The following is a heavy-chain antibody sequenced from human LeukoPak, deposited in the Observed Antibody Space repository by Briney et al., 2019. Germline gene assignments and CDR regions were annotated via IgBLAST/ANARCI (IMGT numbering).Heavy chain of an antibody. CDR3: ARTFAMVRGVMNL. Sequence: GGSLRLSCAASGFTFSSYWMHWVRQAPGKGLVWVSRINTDGSSTRYADSVKGRFTISRDNAKNSLYLQMNSLRAEDTAVYYCARTFAMVRGVMNLWGQGTLVTVSS. V-gene: IGHV3-74*01. CDR1: GFTFSSYW. D-gene: IGHD3-10*01. J-gene: IGHJ4*02. CDR2: INTDGSST.